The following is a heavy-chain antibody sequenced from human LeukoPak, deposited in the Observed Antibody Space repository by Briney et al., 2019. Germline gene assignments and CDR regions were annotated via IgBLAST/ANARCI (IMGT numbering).Heavy chain of an antibody. J-gene: IGHJ1*01. CDR1: GFIFSSYA. CDR3: VQVLGIAAPGYN. D-gene: IGHD6-13*01. CDR2: ISSNGGST. Sequence: GGSVSLLCSACGFIFSSYAMQWVRQARGRALEYVSAISSNGGSTYYADSVKGRFTISRDNSKNPLYLQMSSLRAEDTAVYYCVQVLGIAAPGYNWRQASLPTVPS. V-gene: IGHV3-64D*06.